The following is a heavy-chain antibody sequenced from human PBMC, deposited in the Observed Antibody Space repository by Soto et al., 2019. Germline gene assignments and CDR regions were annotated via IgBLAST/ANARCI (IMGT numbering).Heavy chain of an antibody. Sequence: SETLSLTCTVSGGSISSGGYYWSWIRQHPGKGLEWIGYIYYSGSTYYNPSLKSRVTISLDTSKNQFSLKLSSVTAADTAVYYCARYNAASGTYYFDYWGRGALVTVSS. D-gene: IGHD6-13*01. J-gene: IGHJ4*02. CDR2: IYYSGST. CDR1: GGSISSGGYY. V-gene: IGHV4-31*03. CDR3: ARYNAASGTYYFDY.